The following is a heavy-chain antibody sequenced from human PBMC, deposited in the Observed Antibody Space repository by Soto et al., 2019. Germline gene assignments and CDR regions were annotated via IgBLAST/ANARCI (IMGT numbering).Heavy chain of an antibody. D-gene: IGHD2-2*01. J-gene: IGHJ4*02. Sequence: GESLKISCKGSGYSFTSYWIGWVRQMPGKGLEWMGIIYPGDSDTRYSPSFQGQVTISADKSISTAYLQWSSLKASDTAMYYCARQYCSSTSCYEVFDYWGQGTLVTVSS. CDR2: IYPGDSDT. V-gene: IGHV5-51*01. CDR3: ARQYCSSTSCYEVFDY. CDR1: GYSFTSYW.